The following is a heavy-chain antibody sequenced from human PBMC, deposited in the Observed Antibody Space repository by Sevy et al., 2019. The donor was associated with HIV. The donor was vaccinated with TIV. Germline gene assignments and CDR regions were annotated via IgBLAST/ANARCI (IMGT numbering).Heavy chain of an antibody. D-gene: IGHD1-26*01. J-gene: IGHJ4*02. V-gene: IGHV3-30-3*01. CDR2: ISSNGDNA. Sequence: GGSLRLSCAASGFTFRTYAFHWVRQTPGRGLEWIGVISSNGDNAFYANSVRGRFTISRDNSMNTLYLQMTSLTRDDTAVYYCARGPEWELTSFLSHWGQGTLVTVSS. CDR1: GFTFRTYA. CDR3: ARGPEWELTSFLSH.